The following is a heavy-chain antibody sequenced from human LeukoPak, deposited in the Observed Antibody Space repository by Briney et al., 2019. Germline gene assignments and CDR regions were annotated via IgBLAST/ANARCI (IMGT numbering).Heavy chain of an antibody. CDR2: IYYSGST. D-gene: IGHD3-3*01. CDR3: ARALRRLSSFDY. Sequence: SETLSLTCTVSGGSISSYYWSWIRQPPGKGLEWIGYIYYSGSTNYNPSLKSRVTISVDTSKNQFSLKLSSVTAADTAVYYCARALRRLSSFDYWGQGTLVTVSS. CDR1: GGSISSYY. V-gene: IGHV4-59*01. J-gene: IGHJ4*02.